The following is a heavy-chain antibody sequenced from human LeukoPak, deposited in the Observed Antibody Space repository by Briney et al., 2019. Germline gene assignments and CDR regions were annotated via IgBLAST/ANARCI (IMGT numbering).Heavy chain of an antibody. CDR1: GGSINSGSYY. J-gene: IGHJ4*02. Sequence: PSETLSLTCTVSGGSINSGSYYWSWIRQHPGKGLEWLGYIYYRGDTNYNPSLKSRVTISLDTSKNQFSLKVKSVTAADTAVYYCASAGYSSGCYHYWGQGTRVTVSS. V-gene: IGHV4-31*03. CDR2: IYYRGDT. CDR3: ASAGYSSGCYHY. D-gene: IGHD6-25*01.